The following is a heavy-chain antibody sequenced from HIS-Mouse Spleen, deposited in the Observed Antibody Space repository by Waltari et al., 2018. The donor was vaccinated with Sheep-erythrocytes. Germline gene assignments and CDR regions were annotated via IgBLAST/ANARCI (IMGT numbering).Heavy chain of an antibody. D-gene: IGHD3-16*01. Sequence: QVQLVESGGGVVQPGRSLRLSCSASGFTFSSYAMHGVRQVPGKGLEWVAVISYDGSNKYYADSVKGRFTISRDNSKNTLYLQMNSLRAEDTAVYYCARGGFPYYYYYGMDVWGQGTMVTVSS. CDR3: ARGGFPYYYYYGMDV. CDR1: GFTFSSYA. J-gene: IGHJ6*02. V-gene: IGHV3-30-3*01. CDR2: ISYDGSNK.